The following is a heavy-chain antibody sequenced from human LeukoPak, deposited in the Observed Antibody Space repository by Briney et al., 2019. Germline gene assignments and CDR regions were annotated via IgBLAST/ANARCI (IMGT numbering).Heavy chain of an antibody. D-gene: IGHD3-22*01. CDR2: IYHSGRT. J-gene: IGHJ5*02. CDR1: GGSITNRTDH. Sequence: PSENLSLTCTVSGGSITNRTDHWAWIRQPPGKGLEWIGSIYHSGRTYYNPSLKSRVTISVDTSKRQFSLKLSSVTAADTSVYYCARHTGPDTMMVVVSPVGWFDPWGQGTQVTVSS. V-gene: IGHV4-39*01. CDR3: ARHTGPDTMMVVVSPVGWFDP.